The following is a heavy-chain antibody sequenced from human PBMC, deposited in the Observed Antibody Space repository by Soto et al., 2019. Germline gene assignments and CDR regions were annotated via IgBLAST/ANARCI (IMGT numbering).Heavy chain of an antibody. Sequence: GGSLRLSCVAAGFTFTDYYMTWIRQAPGKGLEWVSYISSSRDYINYADSVKGPFTISRDNAQNSLYPQMNSLSADDKAVYYCARDGGQARLSRFDYWGQGTRVTVSS. D-gene: IGHD6-25*01. CDR2: ISSSRDYI. CDR1: GFTFTDYY. CDR3: ARDGGQARLSRFDY. V-gene: IGHV3-11*05. J-gene: IGHJ4*02.